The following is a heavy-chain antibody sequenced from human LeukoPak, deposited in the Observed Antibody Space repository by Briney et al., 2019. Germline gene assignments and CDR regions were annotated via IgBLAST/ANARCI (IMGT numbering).Heavy chain of an antibody. CDR2: ISGSGGST. V-gene: IGHV3-23*01. D-gene: IGHD6-19*01. J-gene: IGHJ4*02. CDR1: GFTFNSYA. Sequence: GGSLRLSCAASGFTFNSYAMNWVRQAPGKGLECISGSGGSTYYADSVKGRFTISRDNSKNTLYLQMNSLRTEDTAVYYCAKDRQWLVRRGNSFDYWGQGTLVTVSS. CDR3: AKDRQWLVRRGNSFDY.